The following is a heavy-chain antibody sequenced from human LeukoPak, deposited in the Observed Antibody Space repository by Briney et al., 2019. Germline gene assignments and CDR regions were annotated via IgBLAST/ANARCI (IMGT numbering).Heavy chain of an antibody. Sequence: GGSLRLSCAASGFTFSSYAMHWVRQAPGKGLEWVAVISYDGSNKYYADSVKGRFTISRDNSKNTLYLQMNSLRAEDTAVYYCARVNVGYQLLPIFDYWGQGTLVTVSS. D-gene: IGHD2-2*01. CDR1: GFTFSSYA. CDR2: ISYDGSNK. J-gene: IGHJ4*02. CDR3: ARVNVGYQLLPIFDY. V-gene: IGHV3-30-3*01.